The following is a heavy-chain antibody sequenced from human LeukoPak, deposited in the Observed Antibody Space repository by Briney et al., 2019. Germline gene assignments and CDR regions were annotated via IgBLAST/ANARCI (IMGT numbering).Heavy chain of an antibody. CDR3: ARIRLIRMGWNYSSGPHGDD. Sequence: PSETLSLTCTVSGGSISSYYWSWIRQPPGKGLEWIGYIYYSGSTNYNPSLKSRVTISVDTSKNQFSLKLSSVTAADTAVYYCARIRLIRMGWNYSSGPHGDDWGQGTLVTVSS. J-gene: IGHJ4*02. V-gene: IGHV4-59*01. CDR2: IYYSGST. D-gene: IGHD1-7*01. CDR1: GGSISSYY.